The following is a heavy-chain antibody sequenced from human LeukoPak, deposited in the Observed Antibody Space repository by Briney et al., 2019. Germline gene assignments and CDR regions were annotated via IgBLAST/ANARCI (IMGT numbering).Heavy chain of an antibody. Sequence: GGSLRLSCADSGFTFSSYEMNWVLQAPGKGLEWVSYISSSGSTIYYADSVKGRFTISRDNAENSLYLQMNSLRAEDTAVYYCAELGITMIGGVWGKGTTVTISS. CDR1: GFTFSSYE. CDR3: AELGITMIGGV. D-gene: IGHD3-10*02. CDR2: ISSSGSTI. V-gene: IGHV3-48*03. J-gene: IGHJ6*04.